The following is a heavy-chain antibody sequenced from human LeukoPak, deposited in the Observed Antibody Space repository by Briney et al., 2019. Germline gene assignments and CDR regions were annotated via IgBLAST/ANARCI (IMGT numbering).Heavy chain of an antibody. J-gene: IGHJ6*02. Sequence: GGSLRLSCASSGFTFSDYYMSWIRQAPGKGLEWVSYISSSGSTIYYADSVKGRFTISRDNAKNSLYLQMNSLRAEDTAVYYCARPKGLSYYYGMDVWGQGTTVTVSS. CDR2: ISSSGSTI. CDR3: ARPKGLSYYYGMDV. V-gene: IGHV3-11*01. CDR1: GFTFSDYY.